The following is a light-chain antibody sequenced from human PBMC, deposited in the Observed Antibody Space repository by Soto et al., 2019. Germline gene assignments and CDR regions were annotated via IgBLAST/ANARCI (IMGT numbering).Light chain of an antibody. CDR2: ENN. J-gene: IGLJ3*02. Sequence: QSVLTQPPSVSAAPGQKVTISCSGSGSNIGNNYVSWYQQLPGTAPKLLIYENNKRPSGIPDRFSVSKSGTSATLGITGLQTGDEADYYCGTWDSSLSAWVFGGGTKLTVL. CDR3: GTWDSSLSAWV. CDR1: GSNIGNNY. V-gene: IGLV1-51*02.